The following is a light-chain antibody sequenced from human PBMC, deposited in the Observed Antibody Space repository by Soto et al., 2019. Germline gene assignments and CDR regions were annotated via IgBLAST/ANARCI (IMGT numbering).Light chain of an antibody. J-gene: IGLJ2*01. CDR3: SSSTSSSTLV. V-gene: IGLV2-14*03. Sequence: QSVLTQPASVSGSPGQSITISCTGTSSDVGAYNYVSWYQQHPGKAPKLMIYDVNNRPSGVSNRFSGSKSGNTASLTISGLQAEDEADYYCSSSTSSSTLVFGGGTKVTVL. CDR1: SSDVGAYNY. CDR2: DVN.